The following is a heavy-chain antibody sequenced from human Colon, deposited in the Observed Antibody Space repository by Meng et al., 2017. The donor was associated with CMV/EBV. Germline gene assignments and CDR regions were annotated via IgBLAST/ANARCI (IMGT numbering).Heavy chain of an antibody. CDR2: IGSSSTM. Sequence: GESLKISCAASGFTFSSYSMNWVRQAPGKGLQWVSYIGSSSTMYYADSVKGRFTISRDNAKNSLYLQMNSLRAEDTAVYYCAREYSSSSGRRAFDIWGRGTMVTVSS. D-gene: IGHD6-6*01. V-gene: IGHV3-48*04. CDR3: AREYSSSSGRRAFDI. CDR1: GFTFSSYS. J-gene: IGHJ3*02.